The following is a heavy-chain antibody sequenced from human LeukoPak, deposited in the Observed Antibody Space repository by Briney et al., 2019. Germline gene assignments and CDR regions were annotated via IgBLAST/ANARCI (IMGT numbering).Heavy chain of an antibody. J-gene: IGHJ5*02. CDR3: ASLVVIGAAWFDP. V-gene: IGHV1-2*02. D-gene: IGHD2-15*01. CDR2: INPNSGGT. CDR1: GYSFTDYY. Sequence: ASVKVSCKASGYSFTDYYMHWVRQAPGQGLEWLGWINPNSGGTNYAQKFQGRVTMTRDTSISTAYMELNRLRSDDTAVYFCASLVVIGAAWFDPWGQGTLVTVSS.